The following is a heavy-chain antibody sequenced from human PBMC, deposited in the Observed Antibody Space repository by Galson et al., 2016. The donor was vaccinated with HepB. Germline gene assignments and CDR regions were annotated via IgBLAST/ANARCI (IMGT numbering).Heavy chain of an antibody. CDR2: ISVNNGNT. D-gene: IGHD3-3*01. Sequence: VKVSCKASGYPFINYGINWLRQAPGQGLEWMGWISVNNGNTNYAQKYQDRVTLTRDTSTSTVYMEVGSLRYDDTATYYCARDRLKYFDFWSGTGGAFDIWGQGTMVTVSS. CDR3: ARDRLKYFDFWSGTGGAFDI. J-gene: IGHJ3*02. CDR1: GYPFINYG. V-gene: IGHV1-18*01.